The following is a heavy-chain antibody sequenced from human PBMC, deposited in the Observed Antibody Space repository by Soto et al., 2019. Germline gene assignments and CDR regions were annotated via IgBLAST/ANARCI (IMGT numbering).Heavy chain of an antibody. J-gene: IGHJ5*02. Sequence: ASVKVSCKASGYTFTGYYMHWVRQAPGQGLEWMGWINPNSGGTNYAQKFQGRVTMTRDTSISTAYMELSRLRSDDTAVYYCAGDWETVHEFDPWGQGTLLTVSS. CDR2: INPNSGGT. V-gene: IGHV1-2*02. CDR3: AGDWETVHEFDP. D-gene: IGHD1-26*01. CDR1: GYTFTGYY.